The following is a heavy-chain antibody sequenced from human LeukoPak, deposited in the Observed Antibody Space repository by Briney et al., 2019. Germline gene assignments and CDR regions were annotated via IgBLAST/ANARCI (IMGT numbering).Heavy chain of an antibody. Sequence: GGSLRLSCAASGFTFSSYSMNWVRQAPGKGLEWVSSISSSSSYIYYADSVKGRFTISRDNAKNSLYLQMNSLRAEDTAVYYCARDRRRGITMVRGVIRWGMDVWGKGTTVTVSS. J-gene: IGHJ6*04. CDR1: GFTFSSYS. D-gene: IGHD3-10*01. CDR2: ISSSSSYI. CDR3: ARDRRRGITMVRGVIRWGMDV. V-gene: IGHV3-21*01.